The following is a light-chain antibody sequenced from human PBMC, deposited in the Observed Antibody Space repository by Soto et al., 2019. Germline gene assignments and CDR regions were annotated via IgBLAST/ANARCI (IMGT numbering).Light chain of an antibody. CDR2: GAS. J-gene: IGKJ1*01. CDR1: QSVSSN. V-gene: IGKV3-15*01. Sequence: EIVMTQSPATLSLSPGERATLSCRASQSVSSNLAWYQQTPGQPPRLLIYGASTRATGIPARFSGSGSGTEFTLTINSLQSEDFAVYYCQQYQNLWTFGQGTKVDIK. CDR3: QQYQNLWT.